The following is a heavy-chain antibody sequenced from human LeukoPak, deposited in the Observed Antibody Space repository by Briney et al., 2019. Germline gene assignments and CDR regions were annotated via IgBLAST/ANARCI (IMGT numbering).Heavy chain of an antibody. V-gene: IGHV3-21*01. Sequence: GGSLRLSCAASGFTFSSYSMNWVRQAPGKGLESVSSISSSSSYIYYADSVKGRFTISRDNAKNSLYLQMNSLRAEDTAVYYCAGQGYSSGWFQGYWGQGTLVTVSS. J-gene: IGHJ4*02. D-gene: IGHD6-19*01. CDR3: AGQGYSSGWFQGY. CDR1: GFTFSSYS. CDR2: ISSSSSYI.